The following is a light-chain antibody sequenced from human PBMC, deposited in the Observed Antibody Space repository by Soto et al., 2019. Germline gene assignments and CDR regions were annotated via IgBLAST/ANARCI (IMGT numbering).Light chain of an antibody. CDR3: SSYTSSSTLV. CDR2: EVR. Sequence: SALTQPASVSGSPGQSITISCTGTSSDVGGYNYVSWYQQHPGKAPKLMIYEVRNRPSGVSNRFSGSKSGNTASLTISGLQAEDEADYYCSSYTSSSTLVFGGGTKLTVL. J-gene: IGLJ2*01. V-gene: IGLV2-14*01. CDR1: SSDVGGYNY.